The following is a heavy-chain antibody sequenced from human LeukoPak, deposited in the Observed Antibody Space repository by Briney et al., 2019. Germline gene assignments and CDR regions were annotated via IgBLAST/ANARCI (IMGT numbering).Heavy chain of an antibody. CDR1: VYTFTFYY. Sequence: ASVNVSFKASVYTFTFYYMHWVRQAPGQGREWMGWINPNSGGTNYAQKFQGRVTMTRDTSISTAYMELSRLRSDDTAVYYCARAHDSSGYYSDAFDIWGQGTMVTVSS. D-gene: IGHD3-22*01. V-gene: IGHV1-2*02. CDR2: INPNSGGT. CDR3: ARAHDSSGYYSDAFDI. J-gene: IGHJ3*02.